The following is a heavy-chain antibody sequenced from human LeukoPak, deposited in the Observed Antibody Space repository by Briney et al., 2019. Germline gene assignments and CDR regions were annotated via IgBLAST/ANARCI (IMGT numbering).Heavy chain of an antibody. CDR2: ISSSINYI. CDR1: GFTFSSYT. Sequence: PGGSLRLSCAASGFTFSSYTMSWVREAPGKGLEWVSSISSSINYIYHADSVKGRFTISRDDAQNSVYLQMNSLKDEDTAVYYCARSRTSSPYDMNLTFWGQGTLVIVSP. J-gene: IGHJ4*02. D-gene: IGHD1-14*01. CDR3: ARSRTSSPYDMNLTF. V-gene: IGHV3-21*01.